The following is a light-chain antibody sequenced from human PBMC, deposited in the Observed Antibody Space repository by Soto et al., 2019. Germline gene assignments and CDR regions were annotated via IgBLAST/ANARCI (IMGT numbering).Light chain of an antibody. V-gene: IGKV3-20*01. CDR1: QSVSSSY. J-gene: IGKJ2*01. Sequence: DIVLTQSPGTLSLSPGERATLSCRASQSVSSSYLAWYQQKPGQAPRLLIYDSSTRATGIPDRFRGSGSGTEFTLTINRLDPEDFAVYYCQQYGSSVYTFGQGTKLEIK. CDR2: DSS. CDR3: QQYGSSVYT.